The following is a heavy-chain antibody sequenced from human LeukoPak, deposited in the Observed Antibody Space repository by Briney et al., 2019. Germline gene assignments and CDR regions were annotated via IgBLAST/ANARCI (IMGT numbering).Heavy chain of an antibody. CDR1: GFTFSSYW. V-gene: IGHV3-7*05. Sequence: GGSLSLSCAASGFTFSSYWMSWVCQPPPQGLDWVANIKQDGSENSYVDPAQGRFTITRDNAKNSLYLQMNSLRAEDTAVYYCARDNLRCLEWSRAFDYWGQGTLVTVSS. CDR3: ARDNLRCLEWSRAFDY. D-gene: IGHD3-3*01. J-gene: IGHJ4*02. CDR2: IKQDGSEN.